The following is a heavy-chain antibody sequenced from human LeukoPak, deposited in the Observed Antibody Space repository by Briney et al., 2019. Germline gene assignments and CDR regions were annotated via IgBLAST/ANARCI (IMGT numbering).Heavy chain of an antibody. V-gene: IGHV3-21*01. J-gene: IGHJ4*02. CDR2: ISSSSSYI. CDR1: GFTFSSYS. D-gene: IGHD3-10*01. CDR3: ARASYYYGSGSYSPVDY. Sequence: GGSLRLSCAASGFTFSSYSMNWVRQAPGKGLEWVSSISSSSSYIYYADSVKGRFTISRGNAKNSLYLQMNSLRAEDTAVYYCARASYYYGSGSYSPVDYWGQGTLVTVSS.